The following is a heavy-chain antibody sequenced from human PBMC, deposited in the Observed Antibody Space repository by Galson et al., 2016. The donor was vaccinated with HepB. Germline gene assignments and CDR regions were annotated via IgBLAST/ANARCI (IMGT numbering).Heavy chain of an antibody. Sequence: SLRLSCAASGFIFSNYNMNWVRQAPGKGMEWVSYVSPNGNTKYYADSVKGRFSISKDNAKNSLSLQMTSLRDDDTAVYYCARDLPFHSSGWYFDSWGQGILVTVSS. V-gene: IGHV3-48*02. CDR3: ARDLPFHSSGWYFDS. D-gene: IGHD6-19*01. CDR2: VSPNGNTK. J-gene: IGHJ4*02. CDR1: GFIFSNYN.